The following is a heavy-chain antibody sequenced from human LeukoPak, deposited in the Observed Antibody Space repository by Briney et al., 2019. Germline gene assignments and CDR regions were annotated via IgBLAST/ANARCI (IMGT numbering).Heavy chain of an antibody. CDR3: ARVGSSHEY. D-gene: IGHD6-6*01. Sequence: SETLSLTCTVSGGSISSYYWSWIRQPPGKGLERIGYIFYNGSTNYNPSLKSRVTISVDTSKNQFSLKLSSVTAADTAVYYCARVGSSHEYWGQGTLVTVSS. V-gene: IGHV4-59*08. CDR1: GGSISSYY. J-gene: IGHJ4*02. CDR2: IFYNGST.